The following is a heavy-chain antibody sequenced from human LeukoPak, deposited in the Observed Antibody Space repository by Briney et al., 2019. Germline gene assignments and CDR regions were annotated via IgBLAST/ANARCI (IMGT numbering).Heavy chain of an antibody. J-gene: IGHJ4*02. V-gene: IGHV3-23*01. Sequence: GGSLRLSCVASGFTFSSYAMSWVRQAPGKGLEWVSAISGSGGSTYYADSVKGRFTISRDNSKNTLYLQMNSLRAEDTAVYYCAKASITKIVVAEGFDYWGQGTLVTVSS. D-gene: IGHD3-22*01. CDR3: AKASITKIVVAEGFDY. CDR2: ISGSGGST. CDR1: GFTFSSYA.